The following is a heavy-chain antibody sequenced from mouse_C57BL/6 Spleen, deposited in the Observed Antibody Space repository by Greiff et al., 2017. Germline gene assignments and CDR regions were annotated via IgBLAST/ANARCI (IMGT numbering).Heavy chain of an antibody. CDR3: ARGRGYDEDFDY. J-gene: IGHJ2*01. V-gene: IGHV1-50*01. CDR1: GYTFTSYW. Sequence: QVQLQQSGAELVKPGASVKLSCKASGYTFTSYWMQWVKQRPGQGLEWIGEIDPSDSYTNYHQKFKGKATLTVDTSSSTAYMQRSSLTSEDSAVYYCARGRGYDEDFDYGGQGTTLTVSS. D-gene: IGHD2-2*01. CDR2: IDPSDSYT.